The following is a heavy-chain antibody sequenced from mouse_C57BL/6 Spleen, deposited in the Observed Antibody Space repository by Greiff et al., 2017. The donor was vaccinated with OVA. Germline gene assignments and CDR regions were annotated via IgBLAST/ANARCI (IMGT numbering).Heavy chain of an antibody. CDR3: ARGRNWWYFDV. V-gene: IGHV5-16*01. CDR2: INYDGSST. Sequence: EVKLMESEGGLVQPGSSMKLSCTASGFTFSDYYMAWVRQVPEKGLEWVANINYDGSSTYYLDSLKSRFIISRDNAKNILYLQMSSLKSEDTATYYCARGRNWWYFDVWGTGTTVTVSS. CDR1: GFTFSDYY. J-gene: IGHJ1*03. D-gene: IGHD4-1*01.